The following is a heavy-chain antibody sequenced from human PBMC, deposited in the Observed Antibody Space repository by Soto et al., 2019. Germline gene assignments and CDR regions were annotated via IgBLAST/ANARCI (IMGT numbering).Heavy chain of an antibody. CDR1: GFTFSSYG. CDR2: IWYDGSNK. J-gene: IGHJ5*02. D-gene: IGHD3-9*01. V-gene: IGHV3-33*01. CDR3: ARDGSGRDILTGYYVGPEWFDP. Sequence: PGGSLRLSCAASGFTFSSYGMHWVRQAPGKGLGWVAVIWYDGSNKYYADSVKGRFTISRDNSKNTLYLQMNSLRAEDTAVYYCARDGSGRDILTGYYVGPEWFDPWGQGTLVTVSS.